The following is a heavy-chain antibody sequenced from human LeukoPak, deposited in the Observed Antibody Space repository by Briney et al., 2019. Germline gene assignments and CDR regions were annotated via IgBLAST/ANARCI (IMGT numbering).Heavy chain of an antibody. V-gene: IGHV1-58*01. D-gene: IGHD3-22*01. CDR2: IVVGSGNT. J-gene: IGHJ4*02. CDR1: GFTFTSSA. Sequence: SVKVSCKASGFTFTSSAVQWVRQARGQRLEWIGRIVVGSGNTNYAQKFQERVTITRDMSTSTAYMELSSLRSEDTAVYYCAASPDYYDSSGYSYYFDYWGQGTLVTVSS. CDR3: AASPDYYDSSGYSYYFDY.